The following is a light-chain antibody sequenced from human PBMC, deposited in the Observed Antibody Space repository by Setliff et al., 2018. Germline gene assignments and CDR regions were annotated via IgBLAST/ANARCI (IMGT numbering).Light chain of an antibody. Sequence: QSALTQPPSASGSHGQSVTISCTGTSSDVGGYNFVAWYQQHPGKAPKLMISEVSNRPSGVSYRFSGSKSGNTASLTISGLQAEDEADYYCMSYTTIRTYVFGTGTKGTVL. CDR3: MSYTTIRTYV. V-gene: IGLV2-14*01. CDR1: SSDVGGYNF. CDR2: EVS. J-gene: IGLJ1*01.